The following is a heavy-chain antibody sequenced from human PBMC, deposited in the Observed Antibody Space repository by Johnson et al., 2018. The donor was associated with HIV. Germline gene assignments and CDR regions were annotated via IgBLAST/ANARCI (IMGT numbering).Heavy chain of an antibody. CDR1: GFTFSSYA. J-gene: IGHJ3*02. CDR2: ISYDGSNK. D-gene: IGHD1-1*01. V-gene: IGHV3-30*04. Sequence: QMQLVESGGGLVKPGGSLRLSCAASGFTFSSYAMHWVRQAPGTGLEWVAVISYDGSNKYYADSVKGRFTISRDNSKNTLYLQMTSLRAEDTAVYYCASRYTVDAFDIWGQGTMVTVSS. CDR3: ASRYTVDAFDI.